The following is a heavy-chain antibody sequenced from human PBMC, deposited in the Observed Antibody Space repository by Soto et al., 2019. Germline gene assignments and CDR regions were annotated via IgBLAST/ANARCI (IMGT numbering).Heavy chain of an antibody. CDR1: GFTVSNNY. Sequence: EVQLVESGGGLIQPGGSLRLSCAVSGFTVSNNYMSWVRQAPGKGLEGVSVIYSGGYTAYGDSVKGRITISRDNSKNTLYLKVKGLTGDDSAVYYGGIRRGGGGYWGQGTLVTVSS. V-gene: IGHV3-53*01. D-gene: IGHD3-10*01. J-gene: IGHJ4*02. CDR3: GIRRGGGGY. CDR2: IYSGGYT.